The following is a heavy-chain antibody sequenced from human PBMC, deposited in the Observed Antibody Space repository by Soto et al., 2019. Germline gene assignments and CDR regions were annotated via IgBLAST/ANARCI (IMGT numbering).Heavy chain of an antibody. D-gene: IGHD2-15*01. CDR2: INHSGST. V-gene: IGHV4-34*01. Sequence: TSGTLSLTCAFYGGSFSGYYWSWIRQPPGKGLEWIGEINHSGSTNYNPSLKSRVTISVGTSKNQFSLKLSSVTAADTAVYYCARVFPAPPNCSGGSCYSRPFDYWGQGTLVTVSS. CDR3: ARVFPAPPNCSGGSCYSRPFDY. J-gene: IGHJ4*02. CDR1: GGSFSGYY.